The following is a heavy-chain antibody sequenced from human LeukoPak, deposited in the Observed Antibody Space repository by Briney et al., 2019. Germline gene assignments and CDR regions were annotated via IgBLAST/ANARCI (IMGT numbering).Heavy chain of an antibody. D-gene: IGHD6-13*01. J-gene: IGHJ1*01. CDR3: ARDSPRERTAAAHAEYFQH. CDR2: IYSGGST. V-gene: IGHV3-53*01. Sequence: GESLRLSCAASGFTVSSNYMSWVRQAPGKGLEWVSVIYSGGSTYYADSVKGRFTISRDNSKNTLFLQMNSLRAEDTAVYYCARDSPRERTAAAHAEYFQHWGQGTLVTVSS. CDR1: GFTVSSNY.